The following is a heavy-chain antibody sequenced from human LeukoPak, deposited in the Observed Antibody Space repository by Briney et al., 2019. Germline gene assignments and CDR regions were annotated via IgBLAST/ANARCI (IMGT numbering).Heavy chain of an antibody. D-gene: IGHD1-1*01. V-gene: IGHV1-69*01. CDR1: GGTFSSYA. Sequence: SVKVSCKASGGTFSSYAISWVRQAPGQGLEWMGGIIPIFGTANYAQKFQGRVTITADESTSTAYMELSSLRSEDTAVYYCARVHNSDYYFDYWSQGTLVTVSS. J-gene: IGHJ4*02. CDR2: IIPIFGTA. CDR3: ARVHNSDYYFDY.